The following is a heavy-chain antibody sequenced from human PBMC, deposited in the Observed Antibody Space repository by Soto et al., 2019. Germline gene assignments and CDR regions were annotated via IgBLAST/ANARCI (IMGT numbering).Heavy chain of an antibody. V-gene: IGHV3-33*01. J-gene: IGHJ4*02. D-gene: IGHD5-18*01. CDR2: IWFDGSDR. CDR3: VRGNGYTYGPFDN. CDR1: GFSFESYG. Sequence: PGGSLTLSCAASGFSFESYGMHWVRQAPGKGLEWVAAIWFDGSDRKYVDYVKGRFTISRDNSKNTVFLQMTSLSAEDTAVYYCVRGNGYTYGPFDNWGQGTLVTVS.